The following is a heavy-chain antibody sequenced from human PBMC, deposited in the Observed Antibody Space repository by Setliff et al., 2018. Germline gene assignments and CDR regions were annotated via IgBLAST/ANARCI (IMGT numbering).Heavy chain of an antibody. CDR3: LRDRPYSNSPEYSFDV. V-gene: IGHV1-18*01. D-gene: IGHD6-6*01. CDR1: GFTFTIYG. J-gene: IGHJ3*01. CDR2: ISAFTGFT. Sequence: GASVKVSCKASGFTFTIYGVNWVRQAPGQGLEWMGWISAFTGFTQYSQKFKGRVAVTIDKSTSTAYMDLTSLRSDDTAVYYCLRDRPYSNSPEYSFDVWGQGTTVTVSS.